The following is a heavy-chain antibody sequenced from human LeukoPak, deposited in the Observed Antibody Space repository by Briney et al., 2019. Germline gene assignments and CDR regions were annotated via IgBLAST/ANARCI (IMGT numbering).Heavy chain of an antibody. J-gene: IGHJ4*02. D-gene: IGHD1-26*01. V-gene: IGHV3-23*01. Sequence: GGSLRLSCAGSGFTVSSYAMSWVRQAPGKGLEWVSAISGGGGGIFYADPVKGRFTSSRDNSKNTLYLQMNSLRAEDTAVYYCAQESSGRRFDFDHWGQGTLVTVSS. CDR3: AQESSGRRFDFDH. CDR1: GFTVSSYA. CDR2: ISGGGGGI.